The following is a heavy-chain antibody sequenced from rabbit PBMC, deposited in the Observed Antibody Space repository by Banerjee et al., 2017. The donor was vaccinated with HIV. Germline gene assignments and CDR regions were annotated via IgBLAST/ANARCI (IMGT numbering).Heavy chain of an antibody. CDR2: ISAGSSGTT. D-gene: IGHD6-1*01. Sequence: QSLEESGGGLVQPEGSLTLTCKASGFDFSSIYYMCWVRQATGKGLEWIGCISAGSSGTTYYASWAKGRFTISKTSSTTVTLQMTSLTAADTATYFCARDRTAGYAGYAYAPYGMDLWGQGTLVTVS. J-gene: IGHJ6*01. CDR3: ARDRTAGYAGYAYAPYGMDL. V-gene: IGHV1S40*01. CDR1: GFDFSSIYY.